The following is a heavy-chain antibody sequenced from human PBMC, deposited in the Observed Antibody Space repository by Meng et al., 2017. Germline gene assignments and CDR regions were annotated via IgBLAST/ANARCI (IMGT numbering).Heavy chain of an antibody. CDR3: AREKISRVPDAFDI. V-gene: IGHV1-2*02. CDR2: INPNSGGT. J-gene: IGHJ3*02. CDR1: GYTFTGYY. Sequence: ASAMVSCKASGYTFTGYYMHWVRQDPGQGLEWMGWINPNSGGTNYAQKFQGRVTMTRDTSISTAYMELSRLRSDDTAVYYCAREKISRVPDAFDIWGQGTMVTVSS. D-gene: IGHD2-15*01.